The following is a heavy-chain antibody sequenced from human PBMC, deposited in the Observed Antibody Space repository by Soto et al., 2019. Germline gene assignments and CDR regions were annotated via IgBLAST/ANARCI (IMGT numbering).Heavy chain of an antibody. CDR3: AKDIIYGDYCYDGMDV. J-gene: IGHJ6*02. CDR1: GFTFSSYG. Sequence: GGSLRLSCAASGFTFSSYGMHWVRQAPGKGLEWVAVISYDGSNKYYADSVKGRFTISRDNSKNTLYLQMNSLRAEDKAVYYCAKDIIYGDYCYDGMDVWGQGTTGTVSS. CDR2: ISYDGSNK. D-gene: IGHD4-17*01. V-gene: IGHV3-30*18.